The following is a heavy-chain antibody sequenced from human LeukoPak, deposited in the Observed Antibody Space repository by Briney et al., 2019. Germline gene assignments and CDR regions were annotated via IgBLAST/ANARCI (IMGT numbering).Heavy chain of an antibody. D-gene: IGHD6-6*01. V-gene: IGHV1-69*06. CDR3: ARGGFQLVSYYYYYYMDV. J-gene: IGHJ6*03. CDR1: GGTFSSYA. Sequence: SVKVSCKASGGTFSSYAISWVRQAPGQGLEWMGGIIPIFGTANYAQKFQGRVTITADKSTSTAYMELSSLRSEDTAVYYCARGGFQLVSYYYYYYMDVWGKGTTVTVSS. CDR2: IIPIFGTA.